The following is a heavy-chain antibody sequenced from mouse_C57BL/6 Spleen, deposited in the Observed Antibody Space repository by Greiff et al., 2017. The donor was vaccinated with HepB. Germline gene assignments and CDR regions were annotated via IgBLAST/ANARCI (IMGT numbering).Heavy chain of an antibody. V-gene: IGHV8-12*01. CDR2: IYWDDDK. J-gene: IGHJ3*01. CDR3: ARLYDGYPAY. Sequence: QVTLKESGPGILQSSQTLSLTCSFSGFSLSTSGMGVSWIRQPSGKGLEWLAHIYWDDDKRYNPSLKSRLTISKDTSRNQVFLKITSVDTADTATYYCARLYDGYPAYWGQGTLVTVSA. D-gene: IGHD2-3*01. CDR1: GFSLSTSGMG.